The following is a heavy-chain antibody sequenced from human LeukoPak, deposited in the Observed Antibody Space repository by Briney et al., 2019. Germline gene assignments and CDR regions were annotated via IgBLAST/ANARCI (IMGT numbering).Heavy chain of an antibody. D-gene: IGHD6-19*01. CDR3: ARGREQWLEGIDY. CDR1: GFTFSEYY. Sequence: PGGSLRLSCAASGFTFSEYYMSWIRQAPGKGLEWVSYISSSGSTIYYADSVKGRFTISRDNAKNSLYLQLNSLRAEDTAVYYCARGREQWLEGIDYWGQGTLVTVSS. CDR2: ISSSGSTI. J-gene: IGHJ4*02. V-gene: IGHV3-11*01.